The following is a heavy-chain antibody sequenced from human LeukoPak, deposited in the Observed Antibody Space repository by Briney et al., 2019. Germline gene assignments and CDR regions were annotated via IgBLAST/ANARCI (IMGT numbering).Heavy chain of an antibody. CDR2: IYTSGST. CDR3: AGAEPRGIIWYPY. Sequence: SSETLSLTCTVSGGSISSGSYYWSWIRQPAGKGLEWIGRIYTSGSTNYNPSLKSRVTMSVDKSKNQFSLKLSSVTAADTAVYYCAGAEPRGIIWYPYWGQGTLVTVSS. V-gene: IGHV4-61*02. CDR1: GGSISSGSYY. D-gene: IGHD6-13*01. J-gene: IGHJ4*02.